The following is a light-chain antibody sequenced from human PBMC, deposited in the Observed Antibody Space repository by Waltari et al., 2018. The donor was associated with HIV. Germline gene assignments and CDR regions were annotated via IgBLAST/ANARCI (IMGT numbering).Light chain of an antibody. CDR2: GAF. V-gene: IGKV3-15*01. J-gene: IGKJ1*01. CDR1: PSVSSN. CDR3: QQYNNWPTWT. Sequence: EIVMTQSPATLSVSPGETATLSCRASPSVSSNLARYQQKPGQAPRLLMYGAFTRVTSVPARCSGGGAVTEVTLTITSMQSEDFAVYYCQQYNNWPTWTFGQGTKVEIK.